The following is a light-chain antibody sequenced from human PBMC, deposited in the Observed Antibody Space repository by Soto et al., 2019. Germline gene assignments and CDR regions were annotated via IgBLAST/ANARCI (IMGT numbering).Light chain of an antibody. Sequence: SGLTPPASVSGSPGQSITISCPEASSDVGGNNYVSWYQQYPGKAPKLMVCDVSNRPSGVSNRFSGSKSGNTASLTISGLQAEDEADYYCSSFTGTSYVFGTGTKVTVL. V-gene: IGLV2-14*01. CDR2: DVS. J-gene: IGLJ1*01. CDR1: SSDVGGNNY. CDR3: SSFTGTSYV.